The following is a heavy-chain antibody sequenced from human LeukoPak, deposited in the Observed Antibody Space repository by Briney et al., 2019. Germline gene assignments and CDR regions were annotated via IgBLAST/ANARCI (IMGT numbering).Heavy chain of an antibody. J-gene: IGHJ4*02. V-gene: IGHV4-59*08. CDR1: GGSISSYY. Sequence: NPSETLSLTCTVSGGSISSYYWSGIRQPPGKGLEWIGYIYYSGSTNYNPSLKSRVTISVDTSKNQFSLKLSSVTAADTAVYYCARLLSTIAAAEYWGQGTLVTVSS. D-gene: IGHD6-13*01. CDR3: ARLLSTIAAAEY. CDR2: IYYSGST.